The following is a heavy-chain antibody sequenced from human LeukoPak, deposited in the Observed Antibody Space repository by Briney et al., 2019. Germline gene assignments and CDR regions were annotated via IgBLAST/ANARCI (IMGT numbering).Heavy chain of an antibody. CDR2: VYRSGNT. CDR3: ARLCQGTWDAFDI. CDR1: GYSISSGYY. J-gene: IGHJ3*02. Sequence: SETLSLTCAVSGYSISSGYYWGWIRQPPGKGLEWIWSVYRSGNTFYTPSLKSRLTISVATSKNQFSRKLSSVTAADTAVYYCARLCQGTWDAFDIWGQGTMVTVSS. V-gene: IGHV4-38-2*01. D-gene: IGHD1-1*01.